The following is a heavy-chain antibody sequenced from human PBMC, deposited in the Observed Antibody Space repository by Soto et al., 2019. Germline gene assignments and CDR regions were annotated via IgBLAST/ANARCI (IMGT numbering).Heavy chain of an antibody. CDR1: GYTFTSYG. V-gene: IGHV1-18*01. J-gene: IGHJ6*02. CDR2: ISPYNGNT. Sequence: ASVKVSCKASGYTFTSYGISWVRQAPGQGLEWMGWISPYNGNTNYAQKLQGRVTMTTDKSTSTAYMELRSLRSEDTAVYYCARGLIVVVPAAINKEIYYYYYGMDVWGQGTTVTVSS. CDR3: ARGLIVVVPAAINKEIYYYYYGMDV. D-gene: IGHD2-2*02.